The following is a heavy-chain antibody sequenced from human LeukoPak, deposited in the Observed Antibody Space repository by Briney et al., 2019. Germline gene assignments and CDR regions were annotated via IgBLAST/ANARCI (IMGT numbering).Heavy chain of an antibody. CDR2: IYYSGST. V-gene: IGHV4-59*12. J-gene: IGHJ4*02. D-gene: IGHD3-10*01. CDR1: GGSISSYY. CDR3: ANAYYYGSGSPAAPYYFDY. Sequence: SETLSLTCTVSGGSISSYYWSWIRQPPGKGLEWIGYIYYSGSTYYNPSLKSRVTISVDTSKNQFSLKLSSVTAADTAVYYCANAYYYGSGSPAAPYYFDYWGQGTLVTVSS.